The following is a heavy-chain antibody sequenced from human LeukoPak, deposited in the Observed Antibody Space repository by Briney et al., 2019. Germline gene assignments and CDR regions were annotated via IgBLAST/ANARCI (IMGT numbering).Heavy chain of an antibody. V-gene: IGHV3-9*01. Sequence: GRSLRLSCAASGFTFDDYAMHWVRQAPGKGLEWVSGISWNSGSIGYADSVKGRFTISRDNAKNSLYLQMNSLRAEDTALYYCAKDTDWGEAGVGYYYGMDVWGQGTTVTVSS. CDR3: AKDTDWGEAGVGYYYGMDV. D-gene: IGHD3-9*01. CDR2: ISWNSGSI. CDR1: GFTFDDYA. J-gene: IGHJ6*02.